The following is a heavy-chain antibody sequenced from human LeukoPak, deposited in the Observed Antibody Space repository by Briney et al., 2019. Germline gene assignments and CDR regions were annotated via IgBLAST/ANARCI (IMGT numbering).Heavy chain of an antibody. V-gene: IGHV4-38-2*02. CDR3: ARLVGATLYMDV. CDR1: GYSISSGYY. Sequence: SETLSLTCTVSGYSISSGYYWGWIRQPPGKRLEWIGSVFHSGTTYYNPSLKSRVAISIDTSKNQFSLKLSSVTAADTAVCFCARLVGATLYMDVWGKGTTVTVSS. J-gene: IGHJ6*03. CDR2: VFHSGTT. D-gene: IGHD1-26*01.